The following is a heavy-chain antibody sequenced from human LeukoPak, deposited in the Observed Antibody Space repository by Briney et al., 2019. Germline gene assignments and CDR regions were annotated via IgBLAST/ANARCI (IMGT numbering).Heavy chain of an antibody. CDR3: ARGRSLLEWSPDRRRHWFDP. Sequence: PSETLSLTCTVSGGSISSGGYYWSWIRQHPVRGLEWIGYIYYSGSTYYNPSLKSRVTISVDTSKDQFSLKLSSVTAADTAVYYCARGRSLLEWSPDRRRHWFDPWGQGTLVTVSS. D-gene: IGHD3-3*01. V-gene: IGHV4-31*03. J-gene: IGHJ5*02. CDR1: GGSISSGGYY. CDR2: IYYSGST.